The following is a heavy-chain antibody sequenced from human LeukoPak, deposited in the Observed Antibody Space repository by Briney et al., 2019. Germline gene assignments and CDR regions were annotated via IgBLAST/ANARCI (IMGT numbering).Heavy chain of an antibody. J-gene: IGHJ4*02. Sequence: GGSLRLSCAASGFTFSNARMSWVRQAPGKGLEWVSVIYSGGSTYYADSVKGRFTISRDNSKNTLYLQMNSLRAEDTAVYYCAREGYYYDSSGYYAFDYWGQGTLVTVSS. V-gene: IGHV3-53*01. CDR1: GFTFSNAR. D-gene: IGHD3-22*01. CDR2: IYSGGST. CDR3: AREGYYYDSSGYYAFDY.